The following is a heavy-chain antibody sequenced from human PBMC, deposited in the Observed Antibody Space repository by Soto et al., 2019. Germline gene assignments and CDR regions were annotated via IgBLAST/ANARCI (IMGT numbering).Heavy chain of an antibody. D-gene: IGHD3-22*01. V-gene: IGHV1-3*01. CDR2: INAGNGNT. J-gene: IGHJ4*02. CDR1: GYTFTNYA. CDR3: ARSSGYYYLEY. Sequence: QVQLVQSGAEVKKPGASVKVSCKASGYTFTNYAMHWVRQAPGQRLEWMGWINAGNGNTKYSQQFQGRVTITRDTSASTAYMELSSLRSKDTAVYYCARSSGYYYLEYWGQGTLVTVSS.